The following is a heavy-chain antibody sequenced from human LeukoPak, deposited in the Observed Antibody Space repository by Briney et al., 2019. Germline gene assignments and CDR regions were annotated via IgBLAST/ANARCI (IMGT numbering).Heavy chain of an antibody. J-gene: IGHJ4*02. D-gene: IGHD5-18*01. CDR1: GGSISSYY. CDR3: ARGGYSYGYGHYFDY. V-gene: IGHV4-59*01. Sequence: SETLSLTCTVSGGSISSYYWSWIRQPPGKGLEWIGYIYYSGSTNYNPSLKSRVTISVDTSKNQFSLKLSSVTAADTAVYYCARGGYSYGYGHYFDYWGQGTLVTVSS. CDR2: IYYSGST.